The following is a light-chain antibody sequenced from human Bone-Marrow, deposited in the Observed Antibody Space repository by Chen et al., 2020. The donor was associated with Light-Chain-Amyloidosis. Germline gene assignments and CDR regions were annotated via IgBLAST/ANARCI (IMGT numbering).Light chain of an antibody. V-gene: IGKV4-1*01. CDR2: WAS. Sequence: DIVMIQSPDSLAVSLGVRATINCKSSQSVLHSSNNKNYLAWYQQKPGQPPKLLIYWASTRESGVPDRFSGSGSGTDFTLTISSLQAEDVAVYYCQQYYSNPKTFGQGTKVEIK. CDR1: QSVLHSSNNKNY. J-gene: IGKJ1*01. CDR3: QQYYSNPKT.